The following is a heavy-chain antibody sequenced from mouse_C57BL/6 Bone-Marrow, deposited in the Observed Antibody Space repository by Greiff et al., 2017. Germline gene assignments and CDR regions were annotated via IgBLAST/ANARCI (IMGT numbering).Heavy chain of an antibody. CDR1: GYTFTSYW. Sequence: VQLQQPGAELVKPGASVKMSCKASGYTFTSYWITWVKQRPGQGLEWIGDIYPTSGRTNYNETFKSKAILTVDTSSNTAYMQLSSRTSEDSAVFYCARSVARGYFDYWGQGTTLTVSS. J-gene: IGHJ2*01. V-gene: IGHV1-55*01. CDR3: ARSVARGYFDY. CDR2: IYPTSGRT. D-gene: IGHD1-1*02.